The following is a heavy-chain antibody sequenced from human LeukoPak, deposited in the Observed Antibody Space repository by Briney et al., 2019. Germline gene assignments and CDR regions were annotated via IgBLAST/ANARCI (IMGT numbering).Heavy chain of an antibody. CDR3: ARDRYYYDSSGYVHFDY. V-gene: IGHV4-4*07. J-gene: IGHJ4*02. D-gene: IGHD3-22*01. CDR2: IYTSGST. Sequence: PSETLSLTCTVSGGYISSYYWSWIRQPAGKGLEWIGRIYTSGSTNYNPSLKSRVTMSVDTSKNQFSLKLSSVTAADTAVYYCARDRYYYDSSGYVHFDYWGQGALVTVSS. CDR1: GGYISSYY.